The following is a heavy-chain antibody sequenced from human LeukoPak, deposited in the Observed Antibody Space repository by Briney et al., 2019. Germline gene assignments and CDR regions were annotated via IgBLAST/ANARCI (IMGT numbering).Heavy chain of an antibody. J-gene: IGHJ4*02. CDR1: GGSISSYY. CDR3: ARGGGELLYYFDY. D-gene: IGHD1-26*01. Sequence: SESLSLTCTVYGGSISSYYWRWDRQPRGKGLEWGGYIYYSGSTNSNPSLKSRVTISVGTSKNKFSLKLSSVTAADTAVYYCARGGGELLYYFDYWGQGTLVTVPS. V-gene: IGHV4-59*01. CDR2: IYYSGST.